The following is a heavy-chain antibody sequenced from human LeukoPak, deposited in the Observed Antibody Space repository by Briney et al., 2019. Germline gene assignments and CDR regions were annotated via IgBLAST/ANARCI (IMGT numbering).Heavy chain of an antibody. CDR1: GFTFSSYW. V-gene: IGHV3-23*01. J-gene: IGHJ4*02. CDR3: AKGGSYAPLDY. Sequence: GGSLRLSCAASGFTFSSYWMTWVRQAPGKGLEWVSAISSSGSDTIYTDSVKDRFTISRDNSKNTLYLQMSTLRAEDTAVYYCAKGGSYAPLDYWGQGTLVTGSS. CDR2: ISSSGSDT. D-gene: IGHD1-26*01.